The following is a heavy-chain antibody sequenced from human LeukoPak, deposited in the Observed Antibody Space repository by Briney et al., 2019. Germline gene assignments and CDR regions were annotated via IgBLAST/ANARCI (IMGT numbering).Heavy chain of an antibody. V-gene: IGHV3-53*01. D-gene: IGHD6-19*01. CDR3: ARVLGDTYSSGWPSDY. CDR2: IYSGGST. Sequence: PGGSLRLSCAASGFTVSNNYMTWVRQAPGKGLEWVSVIYSGGSTYYADSVKGRFTISRDNSKNTLYLQMNSLRAEDTAVYYCARVLGDTYSSGWPSDYWGQGTLVTVSS. CDR1: GFTVSNNY. J-gene: IGHJ4*02.